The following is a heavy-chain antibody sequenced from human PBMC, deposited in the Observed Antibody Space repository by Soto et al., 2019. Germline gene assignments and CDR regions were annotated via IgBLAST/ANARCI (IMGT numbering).Heavy chain of an antibody. J-gene: IGHJ4*02. CDR2: ITYDGNNK. D-gene: IGHD1-26*01. CDR1: GFTFSRYP. Sequence: QVQLVESGGGVVQPGRSLRLSCAASGFTFSRYPMYWVRQAPGKGLEWVAVITYDGNNKYYADSVKGRFTISRDNAKNTLPLQMNNLRPEDTAVYYCAKGVGSYYFDYWGQGTLVTVSS. V-gene: IGHV3-30-3*01. CDR3: AKGVGSYYFDY.